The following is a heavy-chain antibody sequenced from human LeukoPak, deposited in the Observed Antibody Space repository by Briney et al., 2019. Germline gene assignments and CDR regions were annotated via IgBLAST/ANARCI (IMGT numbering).Heavy chain of an antibody. CDR3: ARDIHRNYDILTGYSPTGSDY. CDR1: GYTFTSYG. J-gene: IGHJ4*02. Sequence: ASVKVSCKASGYTFTSYGISWVRQAPGQGLEWMGWISAYNGNTNYAQKFQGRVTMTRDTSTSTVYMELSSLRSEDTAVYYCARDIHRNYDILTGYSPTGSDYWGQGTLVTVSS. D-gene: IGHD3-9*01. V-gene: IGHV1-18*01. CDR2: ISAYNGNT.